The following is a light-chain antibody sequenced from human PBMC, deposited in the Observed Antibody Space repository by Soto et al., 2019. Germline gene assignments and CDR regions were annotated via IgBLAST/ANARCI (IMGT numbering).Light chain of an antibody. CDR1: SSDVGTYNL. V-gene: IGLV2-23*01. CDR3: CSSATFTTI. CDR2: EGS. J-gene: IGLJ2*01. Sequence: QSALTQPASVSGSPGQSITISCTGTSSDVGTYNLVSWYQQHPGKAPKLIIYEGSKRPSGVSYRFSGSGSDNTASLTISGLQAEDEADYYCCSSATFTTIFGGGTKVTVL.